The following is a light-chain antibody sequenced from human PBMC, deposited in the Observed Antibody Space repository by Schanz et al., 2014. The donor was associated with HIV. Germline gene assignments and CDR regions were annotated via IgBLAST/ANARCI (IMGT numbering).Light chain of an antibody. CDR3: AAWDDSLNGVV. CDR1: SSNIGSNT. CDR2: ANN. V-gene: IGLV1-44*01. Sequence: QSVLTQPPPASGTPGQRVTISCSGSSSNIGSNTVNWYQHLPGTAPKLLIYANNLRPSGVPDRFSGSKSGTSASLAISRLQYEDEANYYSAAWDDSLNGVVFGGGTKLTVL. J-gene: IGLJ2*01.